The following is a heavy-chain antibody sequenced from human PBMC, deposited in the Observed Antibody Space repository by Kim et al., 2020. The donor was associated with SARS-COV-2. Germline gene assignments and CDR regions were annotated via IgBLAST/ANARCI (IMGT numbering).Heavy chain of an antibody. J-gene: IGHJ4*02. D-gene: IGHD6-19*01. CDR3: ARTRDSGWSYFDY. V-gene: IGHV3-21*01. Sequence: ADSVKGRFTTTRDNAKNSLYLQMNSLRAEDTAVYYCARTRDSGWSYFDYWGQGTLVTVSS.